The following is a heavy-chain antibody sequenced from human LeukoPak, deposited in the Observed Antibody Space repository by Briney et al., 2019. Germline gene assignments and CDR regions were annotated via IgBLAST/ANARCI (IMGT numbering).Heavy chain of an antibody. Sequence: PGRSLGLSCAASGFTFDDYAMHWVRQAPGKGLEWVSGISWNSGSIGYADSVKGRFTISRDNAKNSLYLQMNSLRAEDTALYYCAKATTYYYDSSGYYPGYFDYWGQGTLVTVSS. J-gene: IGHJ4*02. CDR3: AKATTYYYDSSGYYPGYFDY. D-gene: IGHD3-22*01. V-gene: IGHV3-9*01. CDR2: ISWNSGSI. CDR1: GFTFDDYA.